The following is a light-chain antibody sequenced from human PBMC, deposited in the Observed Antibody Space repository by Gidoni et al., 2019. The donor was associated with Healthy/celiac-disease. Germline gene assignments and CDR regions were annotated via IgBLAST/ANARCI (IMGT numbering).Light chain of an antibody. J-gene: IGKJ5*01. CDR1: QGISSY. Sequence: DIQLTQSPSFLSASVGDRVTITCRASQGISSYLAWYQQKPGKAPKLLIYAASTLQSGVPSRFSGSGSGTEFTLTISSLQPEDFATYYCQQLNSYPFTFXQXTRLEIK. CDR2: AAS. CDR3: QQLNSYPFT. V-gene: IGKV1-9*01.